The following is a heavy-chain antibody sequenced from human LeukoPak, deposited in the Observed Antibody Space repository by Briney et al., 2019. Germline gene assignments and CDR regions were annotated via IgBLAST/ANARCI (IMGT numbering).Heavy chain of an antibody. CDR1: GFTFNRYA. CDR3: AKAPMVRGVIIADY. D-gene: IGHD3-10*01. V-gene: IGHV3-23*01. J-gene: IGHJ4*02. CDR2: ISGSDIST. Sequence: GGSLRLSCAAPGFTFNRYAMSWVRQAPGKGLEWVSTISGSDISTYYADSVKGRFTVSRDNSKKTLYLQMNSLRADDTAVYHCAKAPMVRGVIIADYWGQGTLVSVYS.